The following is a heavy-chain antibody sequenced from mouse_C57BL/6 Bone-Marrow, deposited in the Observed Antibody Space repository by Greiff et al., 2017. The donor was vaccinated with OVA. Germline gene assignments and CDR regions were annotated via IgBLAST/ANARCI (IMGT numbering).Heavy chain of an antibody. V-gene: IGHV1-76*01. CDR2: IYPGSGNT. Sequence: VKLQESGAELVRPGASVKLSCKASGYTFTDYYINWVKQRPGQGLEWIARIYPGSGNTYYKEKFKGKATLTAEKSSSTAYMQLSSLTSEDSAVYFCARSDSSGYFDYWGQGTTLTVSS. CDR1: GYTFTDYY. J-gene: IGHJ2*01. D-gene: IGHD3-2*02. CDR3: ARSDSSGYFDY.